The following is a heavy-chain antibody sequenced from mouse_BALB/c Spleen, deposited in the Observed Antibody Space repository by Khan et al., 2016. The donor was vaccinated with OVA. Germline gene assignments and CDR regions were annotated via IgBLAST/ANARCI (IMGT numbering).Heavy chain of an antibody. CDR2: IYPFNDAT. Sequence: EVQLQQSGPEVVKPGASVKMSCKASGYTFTSYVMHWVKQKPGQGLEWIGYIYPFNDATKFNEKFNGKTTLTSDQSSRTAYMELSNLTSEDSAVYYCAPVGSYYMSFVHWGQGALLTVSA. CDR1: GYTFTSYV. D-gene: IGHD2-12*01. CDR3: APVGSYYMSFVH. J-gene: IGHJ3*01. V-gene: IGHV1S136*01.